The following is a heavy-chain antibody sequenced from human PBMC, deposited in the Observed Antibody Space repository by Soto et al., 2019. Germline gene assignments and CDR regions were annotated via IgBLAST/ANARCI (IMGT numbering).Heavy chain of an antibody. CDR3: ARGPLDYPIPDFDY. Sequence: ASVKVSCKASGYTFTSYGISWVRQAPGQGLEWMGWISTFNSHTDYAQKVQGRVAMATDRSTGTAYMELRSLRSDDTAVYYCARGPLDYPIPDFDYWGQGTLVTVSS. V-gene: IGHV1-18*01. CDR2: ISTFNSHT. D-gene: IGHD2-8*01. CDR1: GYTFTSYG. J-gene: IGHJ4*02.